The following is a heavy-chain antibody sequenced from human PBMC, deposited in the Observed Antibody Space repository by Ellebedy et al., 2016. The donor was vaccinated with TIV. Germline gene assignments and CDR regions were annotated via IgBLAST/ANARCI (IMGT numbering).Heavy chain of an antibody. V-gene: IGHV4-34*01. CDR1: GGSFLGYY. CDR3: SRGRRFSASYHPMMATFEV. CDR2: INPSGNV. Sequence: SETLSLXCSVQGGSFLGYYWSWIRQSPGKGLEWIGDINPSGNVNYTTSLKSRLIMSIDTSKRQISLNLKSLTAADTAIYYCSRGRRFSASYHPMMATFEVWGQGTTVTVSS. D-gene: IGHD3-10*01. J-gene: IGHJ3*01.